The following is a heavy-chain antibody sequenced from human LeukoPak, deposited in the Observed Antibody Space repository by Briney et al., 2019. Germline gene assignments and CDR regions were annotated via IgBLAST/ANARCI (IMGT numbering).Heavy chain of an antibody. CDR3: ARELSARFYFDY. CDR1: GGSISSYY. CDR2: IYYSGTT. J-gene: IGHJ4*02. D-gene: IGHD2/OR15-2a*01. Sequence: SETLSLTCTVSGGSISSYYWSWIRQPPGKGLEWIGYIYYSGTTNYNPSLKSRVTMSIDTSKNQFSLRLSSVTAADTAVYFCARELSARFYFDYWGQGALVTVSS. V-gene: IGHV4-59*01.